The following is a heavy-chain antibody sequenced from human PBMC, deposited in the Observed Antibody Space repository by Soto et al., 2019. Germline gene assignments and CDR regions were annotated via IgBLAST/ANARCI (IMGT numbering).Heavy chain of an antibody. Sequence: ASVKVSCKASCYTFTSYGISLVRQAPGQGLEWMGWISAYNGNTNYAQKLQGRVTMTTDTSTSTAYMELRSLRSDDTAVYYCARDLTYCSGGSCRFDIWGQGTMVTVSS. CDR1: CYTFTSYG. V-gene: IGHV1-18*01. CDR3: ARDLTYCSGGSCRFDI. J-gene: IGHJ3*02. CDR2: ISAYNGNT. D-gene: IGHD2-15*01.